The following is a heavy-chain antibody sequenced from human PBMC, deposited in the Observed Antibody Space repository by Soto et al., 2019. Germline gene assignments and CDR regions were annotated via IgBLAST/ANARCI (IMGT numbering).Heavy chain of an antibody. CDR3: AREFPCFVSSDSYVDY. CDR2: TYYRSKWYN. V-gene: IGHV6-1*01. J-gene: IGHJ4*02. D-gene: IGHD6-19*01. CDR1: GHSVSDNSAA. Sequence: SQTLAVTCAISGHSVSDNSAAWNWIRQSPSRGLEWLGRTYYRSKWYNDYAVSVKSRITVTPDTSKNQFSLNMNSVTHEDTAVYYCAREFPCFVSSDSYVDYWGQGALVTVSS.